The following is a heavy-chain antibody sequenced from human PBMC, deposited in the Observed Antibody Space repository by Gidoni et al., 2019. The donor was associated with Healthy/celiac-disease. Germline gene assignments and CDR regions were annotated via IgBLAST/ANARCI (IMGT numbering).Heavy chain of an antibody. J-gene: IGHJ4*02. CDR1: GYTFTGYY. D-gene: IGHD6-13*01. CDR2: INPNSGGT. CDR3: ARERIAAAGTDLDY. V-gene: IGHV1-2*04. Sequence: QVQLAQSGAEVKKPGASVKVSCKPSGYTFTGYYMHWVRQAPGQGLEWMGWINPNSGGTNYAQKFQGWVTMTRDTSISTAYMELSRLRSDDTAVYYCARERIAAAGTDLDYWGQGTLVTVSS.